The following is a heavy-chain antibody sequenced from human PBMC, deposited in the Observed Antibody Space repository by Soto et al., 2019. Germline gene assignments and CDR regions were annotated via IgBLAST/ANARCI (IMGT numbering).Heavy chain of an antibody. V-gene: IGHV4-59*08. CDR2: IYYSGST. D-gene: IGHD2-15*01. CDR3: ARARGARYFDY. J-gene: IGHJ4*02. CDR1: GGSISSYY. Sequence: PSETLSLTCTVSGGSISSYYWNWIRQPPGKGLEWIGYIYYSGSTYYNPSLKSRVTISVDTSKNQFSLKLSSVTAADTAVYYCARARGARYFDYWGQGTLVTVSS.